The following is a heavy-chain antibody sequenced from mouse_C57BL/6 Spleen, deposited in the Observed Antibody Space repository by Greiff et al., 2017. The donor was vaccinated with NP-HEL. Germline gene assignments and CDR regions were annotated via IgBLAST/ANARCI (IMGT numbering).Heavy chain of an antibody. D-gene: IGHD4-1*01. CDR2: ISGGGGNT. CDR1: GFTFSSYT. V-gene: IGHV5-9*01. J-gene: IGHJ2*01. Sequence: EVKLVESGGGLVKPGGSLKLSCAASGFTFSSYTMSWVRQTPEKRLEWVATISGGGGNTYYPDSVKGRFTISRDNAKNTLYLQMSSLRSEDTALYYCARLTWAFDYWGQGTTLTVSS. CDR3: ARLTWAFDY.